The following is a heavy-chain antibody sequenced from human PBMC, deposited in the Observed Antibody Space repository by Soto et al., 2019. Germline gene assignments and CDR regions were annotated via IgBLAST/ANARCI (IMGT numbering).Heavy chain of an antibody. CDR3: ARAVPRITKVREPFTFDY. CDR1: GYTFTSYG. D-gene: IGHD3-10*01. J-gene: IGHJ4*02. CDR2: ISAYNGNT. Sequence: QVQLVQSGAEVKKPGASVKVSCKASGYTFTSYGISWVRQAPGQGLEWMGWISAYNGNTNYAQKLQGRVTMTTDTSTTTAYMELRSLRTDDTAVYYCARAVPRITKVREPFTFDYWGQGTLVTVSS. V-gene: IGHV1-18*01.